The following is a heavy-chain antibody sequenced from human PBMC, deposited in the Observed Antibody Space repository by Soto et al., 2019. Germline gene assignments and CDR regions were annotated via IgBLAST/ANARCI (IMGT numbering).Heavy chain of an antibody. CDR2: TYYRSKWYN. D-gene: IGHD6-13*01. V-gene: IGHV6-1*01. CDR3: ARAAAGHHDAFDI. CDR1: GDSVSSNSAA. Sequence: SQTLSLTCAISGDSVSSNSAAWNWIRQSPLRGLEWLGRTYYRSKWYNDYAVSVKSRITINPDTSKNQFSLQLNSVTPEDTAVYYCARAAAGHHDAFDIWGQGTMVTVSS. J-gene: IGHJ3*02.